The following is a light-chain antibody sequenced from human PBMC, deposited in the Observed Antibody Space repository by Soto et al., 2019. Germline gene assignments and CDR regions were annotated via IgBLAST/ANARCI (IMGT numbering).Light chain of an antibody. CDR2: DVT. Sequence: QSALAQPRSVSGSPGQSVTISCTGTSSDVGNYNLASWYQHHPGKAPKLMIYDVTKRPSGVPDRFSASKSGNTASLTISGLQAEDEADYYCCSYAGTYTVWVFGGGTKVTVL. CDR1: SSDVGNYNL. V-gene: IGLV2-11*01. J-gene: IGLJ3*02. CDR3: CSYAGTYTVWV.